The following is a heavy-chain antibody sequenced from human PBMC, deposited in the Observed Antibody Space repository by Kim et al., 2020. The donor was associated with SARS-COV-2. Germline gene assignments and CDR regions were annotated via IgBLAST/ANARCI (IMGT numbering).Heavy chain of an antibody. CDR1: GGSISSYY. Sequence: SETLSLTCTVSGGSISSYYWSWIRQPPGKGLEWIGYIYYSGNTNYNPSLKSRVTISVDTSKNQFSLKLSSVTAADTAVYYCARYVFSGRQWLVNWFDPWGQGTLVTVSS. D-gene: IGHD6-19*01. V-gene: IGHV4-59*13. CDR2: IYYSGNT. CDR3: ARYVFSGRQWLVNWFDP. J-gene: IGHJ5*02.